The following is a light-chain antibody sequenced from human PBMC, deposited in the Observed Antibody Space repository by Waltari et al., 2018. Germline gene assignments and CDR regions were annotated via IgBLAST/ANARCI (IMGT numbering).Light chain of an antibody. CDR2: EVS. J-gene: IGLJ2*01. Sequence: QSALTQPAAVSGSPGQSITISCTGTSSDVGGYHFVSWYQQHPGKAPKLMIYEVSNRPSGVSNRCSGSKSGNTASLTISGLQAEDEADYYCSSYTSSSTLGVFGGGTKLTVL. V-gene: IGLV2-14*01. CDR1: SSDVGGYHF. CDR3: SSYTSSSTLGV.